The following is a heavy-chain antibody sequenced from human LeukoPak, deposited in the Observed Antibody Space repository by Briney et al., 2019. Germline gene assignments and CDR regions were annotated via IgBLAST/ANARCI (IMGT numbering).Heavy chain of an antibody. CDR2: MSSDGGDI. J-gene: IGHJ4*02. D-gene: IGHD3-22*01. V-gene: IGHV3-30*03. CDR1: GFTFSRYG. Sequence: GGSLRLSCAASGFTFSRYGMHWVRQAPGKGLEWLAVMSSDGGDIYYADSVKGRFTISRDNSKNTLYLQMNSLRAEDTAVYYCARDKILYYYDSSGGFDYWGQGTLVTVSS. CDR3: ARDKILYYYDSSGGFDY.